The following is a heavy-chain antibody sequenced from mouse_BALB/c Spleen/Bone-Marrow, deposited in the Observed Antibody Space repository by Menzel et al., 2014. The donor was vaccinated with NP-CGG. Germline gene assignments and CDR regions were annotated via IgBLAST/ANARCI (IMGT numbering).Heavy chain of an antibody. CDR1: GFTFTSYW. J-gene: IGHJ4*01. D-gene: IGHD2-14*01. V-gene: IGHV1S81*02. CDR3: ARDCIYRYAGDY. Sequence: VQLQQSGDELVKPGASVKLSCMASGFTFTSYWIHWVKQRPGQGPEWIGEINPSNGRTNYNEKFKRKATLTEDKSSSTAYMQLSTLTSEDSAVFFCARDCIYRYAGDYWAQGPTDPLS. CDR2: INPSNGRT.